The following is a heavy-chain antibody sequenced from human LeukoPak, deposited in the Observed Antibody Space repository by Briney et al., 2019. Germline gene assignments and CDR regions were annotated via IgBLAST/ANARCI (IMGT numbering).Heavy chain of an antibody. CDR2: ISSSSSYI. Sequence: GGSLRLSCAASGFTFSGYAMSWVRQAPGKGLEWVSSISSSSSYIYYADSVKGRFTISRDNAKNSLYLQMNSLRAEDTAVYYCARFGADIAARPLDYWGQGTLVTVSS. D-gene: IGHD6-6*01. V-gene: IGHV3-21*01. CDR1: GFTFSGYA. J-gene: IGHJ4*02. CDR3: ARFGADIAARPLDY.